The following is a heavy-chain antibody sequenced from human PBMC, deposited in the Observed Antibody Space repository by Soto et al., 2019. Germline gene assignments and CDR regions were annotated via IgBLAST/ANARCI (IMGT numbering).Heavy chain of an antibody. Sequence: QVQLVQSGAEVKKPGSSVKVSCKASGGTFSSYTISWVRQAPGQGLEWMGRIIPILGIANYAQKFQGRVTITADKSTSTAYMELSSLRSEDTAVYYCARGSYYILTGNDYWGQGTLVTVSS. CDR3: ARGSYYILTGNDY. CDR2: IIPILGIA. D-gene: IGHD3-9*01. V-gene: IGHV1-69*02. J-gene: IGHJ4*02. CDR1: GGTFSSYT.